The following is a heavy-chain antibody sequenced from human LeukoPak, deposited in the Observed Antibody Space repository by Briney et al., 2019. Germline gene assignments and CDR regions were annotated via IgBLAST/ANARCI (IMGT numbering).Heavy chain of an antibody. CDR3: STHGDGYIEFGH. CDR1: GFTFKNAW. CDR2: IKDKGDGETR. Sequence: GGSLRLSCEASGFTFKNAWMNCVRQAPGKGLEWVGRIKDKGDGETRDYAASVKGRFFISRDDSKNTVHLQMNSLRIEDTGIYYCSTHGDGYIEFGHWGQGILVSVSA. D-gene: IGHD5-24*01. V-gene: IGHV3-15*01. J-gene: IGHJ4*02.